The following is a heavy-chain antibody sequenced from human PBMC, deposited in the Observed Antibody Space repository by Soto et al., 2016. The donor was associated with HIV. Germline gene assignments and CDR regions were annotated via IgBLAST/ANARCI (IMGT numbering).Heavy chain of an antibody. CDR2: ISGSGSST. CDR1: GFSFSNYA. D-gene: IGHD3-22*01. CDR3: AKKGWMIAKDRNWYFDL. V-gene: IGHV3-23*01. J-gene: IGHJ2*01. Sequence: QLLESGGALVQPGGSLRLSCAASGFSFSNYAMGWVRQAPGKGLQWVSGISGSGSSTYYADSVKGRFTISRDNSKNTLYLQMKSLRAEDTAVYYCAKKGWMIAKDRNWYFDLWGLAPWSLSPQ.